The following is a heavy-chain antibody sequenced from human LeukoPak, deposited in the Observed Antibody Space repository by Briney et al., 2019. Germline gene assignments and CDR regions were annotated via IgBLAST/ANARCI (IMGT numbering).Heavy chain of an antibody. Sequence: GASVKVSCKASGYTFTSYYMHWVRQAPGQGLEWMGIINPSGGSTSYAQKFQGRVTITADKSTSTAYMELSSLRSEDTAVYYCARGSTMGNWFDPWGQGTLVTVSS. V-gene: IGHV1-46*01. D-gene: IGHD1-26*01. CDR3: ARGSTMGNWFDP. J-gene: IGHJ5*02. CDR1: GYTFTSYY. CDR2: INPSGGST.